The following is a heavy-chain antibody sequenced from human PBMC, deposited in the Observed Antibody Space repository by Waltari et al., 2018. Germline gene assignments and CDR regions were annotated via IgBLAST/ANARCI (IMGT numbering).Heavy chain of an antibody. D-gene: IGHD3-10*01. CDR3: ARARGYFDSGNFYYYGMDV. V-gene: IGHV7-4-1*02. CDR2: INTYTGNP. CDR1: GYTFNSNA. J-gene: IGHJ6*02. Sequence: AQVEQSGSELKQPGASVKISCSTSGYTFNSNALNWVRQAPGPGLEWMGWINTYTGNPTYAQGFTGRFVFSLDTSVSTAYLQLSSLTADDTAVYYCARARGYFDSGNFYYYGMDVWGQGTTVTVSS.